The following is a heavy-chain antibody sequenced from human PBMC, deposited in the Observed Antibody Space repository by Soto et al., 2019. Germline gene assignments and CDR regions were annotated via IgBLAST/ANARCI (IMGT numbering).Heavy chain of an antibody. J-gene: IGHJ6*02. CDR2: IIPIFGTA. CDR1: GGTFSSYA. CDR3: AREDMATIKDYYYYGMDV. Sequence: VASVKVSCKASGGTFSSYAISWVRQAPGQGLEWMGGIIPIFGTANYAQKFQGRVTITADESTSTAYMELSSLRSEDTAVYYCAREDMATIKDYYYYGMDVWGQGTTVTVYS. D-gene: IGHD5-12*01. V-gene: IGHV1-69*13.